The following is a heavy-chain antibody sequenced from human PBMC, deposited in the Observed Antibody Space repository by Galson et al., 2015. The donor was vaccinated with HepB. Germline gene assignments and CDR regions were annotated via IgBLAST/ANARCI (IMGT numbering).Heavy chain of an antibody. J-gene: IGHJ6*02. CDR1: GFTFSSYS. Sequence: SLRLSCAASGFTFSSYSMNWVRQAPGKGLEWVSSISSSSSYIYYADSVKGRFTISRDNAKNSLYLQMNSLRAEDTAVYYCARDSRGYSYGMDVWGQGTTVTVSS. CDR2: ISSSSSYI. V-gene: IGHV3-21*01. CDR3: ARDSRGYSYGMDV. D-gene: IGHD5-18*01.